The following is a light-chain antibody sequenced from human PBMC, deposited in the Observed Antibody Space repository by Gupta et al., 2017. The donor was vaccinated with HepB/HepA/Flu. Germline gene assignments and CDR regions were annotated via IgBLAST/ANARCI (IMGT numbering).Light chain of an antibody. CDR1: QTIASY. CDR3: QQSYGFPRS. V-gene: IGKV1-39*01. CDR2: AAS. Sequence: DIQVTQSPSSLSASVGDRITITCRASQTIASYLNWYQQKPGKAPRLLIYAASNLQSGVPSRFSGSGSGTXFTLTIXGLQPEDFATYYCQQSYGFPRSFGXGTKLEIK. J-gene: IGKJ2*04.